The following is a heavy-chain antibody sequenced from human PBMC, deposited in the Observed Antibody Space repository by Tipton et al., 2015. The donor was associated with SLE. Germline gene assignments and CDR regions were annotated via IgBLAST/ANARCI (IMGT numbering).Heavy chain of an antibody. CDR2: IYYSGST. V-gene: IGHV4-61*10. CDR3: ARSAGYSSSWAHFDY. D-gene: IGHD6-13*01. CDR1: GGSISSGSYY. Sequence: TLSLTCTVSGGSISSGSYYWSWIRQPAGKGLEWIGHIYYSGSTNYNPTLKSRVTISVDTSKNQFSLKLSSVTAADTAVYYCARSAGYSSSWAHFDYWGQGTLVTVSS. J-gene: IGHJ4*02.